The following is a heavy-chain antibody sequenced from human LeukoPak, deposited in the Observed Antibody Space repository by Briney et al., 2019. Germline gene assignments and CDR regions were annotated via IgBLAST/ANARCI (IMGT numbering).Heavy chain of an antibody. CDR2: INTNTGNP. CDR3: ARVSSGWYNDY. V-gene: IGHV7-4-1*02. J-gene: IGHJ4*02. D-gene: IGHD6-19*01. Sequence: GASVKVSCKASGYTFTGYYMLWVRQAPGQGLEWMGWINTNTGNPTYAQGFTGRIVFSLDTSVSTAYLQLSSLKAEDTAVYYCARVSSGWYNDYWGQGTLVTVSS. CDR1: GYTFTGYY.